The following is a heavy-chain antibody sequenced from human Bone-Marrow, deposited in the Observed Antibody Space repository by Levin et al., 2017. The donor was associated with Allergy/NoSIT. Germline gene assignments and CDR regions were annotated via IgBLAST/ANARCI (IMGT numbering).Heavy chain of an antibody. Sequence: GGSLRLSCAASGFTFSTYYMHWVRQAPGKGLVWVSLIKIDGGATYYADSVKGRFTISRDNDKSTVYLQMNSLRADDTAVYYCARDGGSVASQDWYFDLWGRGTLVTVSS. CDR3: ARDGGSVASQDWYFDL. CDR1: GFTFSTYY. J-gene: IGHJ2*01. V-gene: IGHV3-74*01. CDR2: IKIDGGAT. D-gene: IGHD3-16*01.